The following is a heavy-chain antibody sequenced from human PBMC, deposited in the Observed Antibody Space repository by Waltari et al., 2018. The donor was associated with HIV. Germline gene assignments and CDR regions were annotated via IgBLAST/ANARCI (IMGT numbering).Heavy chain of an antibody. CDR3: ARDWYYYDSSGYFKWFDP. CDR2: IIPIFGTA. J-gene: IGHJ5*02. Sequence: QVQLVQSGAEVKKPGSSVKVSCKASGGTFSSYAISWVRQAPGQGLEWMGGIIPIFGTANYAQKFQGRVTITADESTSTAYMELSSLRSEDTAVYYCARDWYYYDSSGYFKWFDPWGQGTLVTVSS. CDR1: GGTFSSYA. V-gene: IGHV1-69*01. D-gene: IGHD3-22*01.